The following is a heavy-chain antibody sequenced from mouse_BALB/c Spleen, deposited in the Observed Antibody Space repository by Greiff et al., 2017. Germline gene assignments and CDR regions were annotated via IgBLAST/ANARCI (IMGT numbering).Heavy chain of an antibody. D-gene: IGHD2-2*01. Sequence: EVQVVESGGGLVQPGGSLKLSCAASGFTFSSYTMSWVRQTPEKRLEWVAYISNGGGSTYYPDTVKGRFTISRDNAKNTLYLQMSSLKSEDTAMYYCARQYGYNYAMDYWGQGTSVTVSS. V-gene: IGHV5-12-2*01. CDR3: ARQYGYNYAMDY. J-gene: IGHJ4*01. CDR1: GFTFSSYT. CDR2: ISNGGGST.